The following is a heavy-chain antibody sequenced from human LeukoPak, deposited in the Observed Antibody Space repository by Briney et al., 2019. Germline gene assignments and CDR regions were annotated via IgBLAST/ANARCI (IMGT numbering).Heavy chain of an antibody. CDR1: GGSISYYY. CDR3: AKSDGYGLVDI. V-gene: IGHV4-59*04. D-gene: IGHD3-10*01. J-gene: IGHJ3*02. CDR2: IFYSGGT. Sequence: PSETLSLTCTVSGGSISYYYWSWIRQPPGKGLEWIGNIFYSGGTYYSPSLTSRVTISLDTSRNQFSLRLNSVTAADTAVYYCAKSDGYGLVDIWGQGTMVTVSS.